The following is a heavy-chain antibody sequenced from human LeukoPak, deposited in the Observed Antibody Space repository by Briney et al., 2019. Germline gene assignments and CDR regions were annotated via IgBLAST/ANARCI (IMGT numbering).Heavy chain of an antibody. CDR2: INHSGGT. V-gene: IGHV4-34*01. CDR3: ARGYSSSWYGYNWFDP. CDR1: GGSFSGYH. Sequence: SETLSLTCAVYGGSFSGYHWSWIRQPPGKGLEWIGEINHSGGTNYNPSLKSRVTISVDTSKNQFSLKLSSVTAADTAVYYCARGYSSSWYGYNWFDPWGQGTLVTVSS. D-gene: IGHD6-13*01. J-gene: IGHJ5*02.